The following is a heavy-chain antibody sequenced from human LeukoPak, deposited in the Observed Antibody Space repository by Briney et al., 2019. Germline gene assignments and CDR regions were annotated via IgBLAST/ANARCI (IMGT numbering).Heavy chain of an antibody. D-gene: IGHD3-10*01. V-gene: IGHV3-23*01. CDR1: GFTFSSYA. CDR2: ISGSGGST. CDR3: AKGGFPYYYGSGSYPPLNYYYYGMDV. Sequence: GGSLRLSCAASGFTFSSYAMSWVRQAPGKGLEWVSAISGSGGSTYYADSVKGRFTISRDNSKNTLYLQMNSLRAEDTAVYYWAKGGFPYYYGSGSYPPLNYYYYGMDVWGQGTTVTVSS. J-gene: IGHJ6*02.